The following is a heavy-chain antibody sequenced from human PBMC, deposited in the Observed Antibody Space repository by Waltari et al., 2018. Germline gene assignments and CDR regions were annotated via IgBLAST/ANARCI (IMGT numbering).Heavy chain of an antibody. V-gene: IGHV1-69*01. CDR2: IIPIFGTA. Sequence: VQLVQPGAEVKKPGSSVKDSCKVSGGASRSYAISWARQASGQGLEWMGGIIPIFGTANYAHKFQGRVTITADESTSTAYMELSSLRSEDTAVYYCAMPGNQSQDAFDIWGQGTMVTVSS. CDR3: AMPGNQSQDAFDI. J-gene: IGHJ3*02. CDR1: GGASRSYA. D-gene: IGHD1-1*01.